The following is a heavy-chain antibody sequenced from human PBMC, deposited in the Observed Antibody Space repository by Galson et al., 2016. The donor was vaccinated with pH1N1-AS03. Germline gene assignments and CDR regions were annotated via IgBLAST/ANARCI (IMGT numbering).Heavy chain of an antibody. CDR3: AKGRSLSMTGATDSFDF. CDR1: GFTFDNHA. J-gene: IGHJ3*01. D-gene: IGHD1-20*01. CDR2: LSWNGGTP. Sequence: SLRLSCATSGFTFDNHAMYWVRQAPGKGLEWVSGLSWNGGTPAYADSVRGRFIISRDNVQKSLHLHMNGLKTDDTAVYYCAKGRSLSMTGATDSFDFCGQGTTVTVSS. V-gene: IGHV3-9*01.